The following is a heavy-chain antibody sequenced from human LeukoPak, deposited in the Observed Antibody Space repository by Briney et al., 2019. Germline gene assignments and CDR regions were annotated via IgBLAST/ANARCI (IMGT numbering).Heavy chain of an antibody. CDR2: INPSGGST. Sequence: ASVNVSCKASGYTFTSYYIHWVRQAPGQGLEWMGIINPSGGSTSYAQKFQGRVTMTRDTSTSTVYMELSSLRSEDTAVYYCARAQAWDSSDPNWFDPWGQGTLVTVSS. CDR3: ARAQAWDSSDPNWFDP. J-gene: IGHJ5*02. D-gene: IGHD6-19*01. V-gene: IGHV1-46*01. CDR1: GYTFTSYY.